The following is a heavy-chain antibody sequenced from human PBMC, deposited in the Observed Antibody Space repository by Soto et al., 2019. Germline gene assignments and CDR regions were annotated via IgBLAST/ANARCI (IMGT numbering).Heavy chain of an antibody. V-gene: IGHV3-33*01. CDR2: IDYNEINQ. J-gene: IGHJ4*02. CDR1: GFTFSNYG. CDR3: ARAFCPVPTCYDL. Sequence: PGGSLRLSCVASGFTFSNYGIHWVRQAPGKGLEWVAGIDYNEINQYYIDTVKGRFTISRDQSKNTLYLQMNSLRAEDTAVYYCARAFCPVPTCYDLWGQGVLVTVSS. D-gene: IGHD2-2*01.